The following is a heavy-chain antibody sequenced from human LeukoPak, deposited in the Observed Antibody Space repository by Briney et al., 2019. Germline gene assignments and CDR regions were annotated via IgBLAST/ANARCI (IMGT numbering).Heavy chain of an antibody. CDR3: ARGSEQSAYYDFWSGFGGFDP. V-gene: IGHV3-74*01. Sequence: GGSLRLSXAASGFTFSSYWMHWVRQAPGQGLVWVSRINSDGSSTSYADSVKGRFTISRDNAKNTLYLQMNSLRAEDTAVYYCARGSEQSAYYDFWSGFGGFDPWGQGTLVTVPS. CDR1: GFTFSSYW. D-gene: IGHD3-3*01. CDR2: INSDGSST. J-gene: IGHJ5*02.